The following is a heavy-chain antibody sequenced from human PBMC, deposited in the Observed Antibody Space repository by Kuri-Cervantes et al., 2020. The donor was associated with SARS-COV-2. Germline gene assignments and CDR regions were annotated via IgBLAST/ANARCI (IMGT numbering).Heavy chain of an antibody. CDR1: GGSISSYY. D-gene: IGHD5-12*01. CDR2: INHSGST. V-gene: IGHV4-34*01. J-gene: IGHJ6*02. CDR3: ARDGGATLYYYYGMDV. Sequence: SETLSLTCTVSGGSISSYYWSWIRQPPGKGLEWIGEINHSGSTNYNPSLKSRVTISVDTSKNQFSLKLSSVTAADTAVYYCARDGGATLYYYYGMDVWGQGTTVTVSS.